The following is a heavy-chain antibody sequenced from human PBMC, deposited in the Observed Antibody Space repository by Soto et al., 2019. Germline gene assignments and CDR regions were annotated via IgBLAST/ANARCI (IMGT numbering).Heavy chain of an antibody. Sequence: QVQLQESGPGLVKPSQTLSLTCTVSGGSISSGGYYWSWIRQHPGKGLEWIGYIYYSGSTYYNPSRQSRATISVAPSKDQSSLMLSAVTAANTAVYYCARSGLRYSVWSYPAGMDVWGQGTRVTVSS. CDR1: GGSISSGGYY. CDR2: IYYSGST. J-gene: IGHJ6*02. CDR3: ARSGLRYSVWSYPAGMDV. D-gene: IGHD3-9*01. V-gene: IGHV4-31*03.